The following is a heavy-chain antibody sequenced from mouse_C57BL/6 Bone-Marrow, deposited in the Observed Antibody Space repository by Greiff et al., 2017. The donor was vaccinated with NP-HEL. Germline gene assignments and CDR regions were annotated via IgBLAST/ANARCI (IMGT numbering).Heavy chain of an antibody. Sequence: VQLQESGPELVKPGASVKISCTASGYAFSSSWMNWVKQRPGKGLEWIGRIYPGDGDTNYTGKFKGKATLTADKSSSTAYMQLSSLTSEDSAVYFCARAPYYYGSPYWYFDVWGTGTTVTVSS. CDR2: IYPGDGDT. CDR1: GYAFSSSW. V-gene: IGHV1-82*01. CDR3: ARAPYYYGSPYWYFDV. J-gene: IGHJ1*03. D-gene: IGHD1-1*01.